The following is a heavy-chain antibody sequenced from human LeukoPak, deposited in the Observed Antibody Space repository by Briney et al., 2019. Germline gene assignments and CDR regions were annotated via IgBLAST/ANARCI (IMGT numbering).Heavy chain of an antibody. D-gene: IGHD2-15*01. CDR2: FDPGDAET. V-gene: IGHV1-24*01. J-gene: IGHJ4*02. Sequence: ASVKVSCKVSGYTPAELSMHWVRQSPGKGLEWMGGFDPGDAETIYSQKFQGRVIMTEDTSTDTASMELSGLTSEDTAIYYCATETPPSGSFFLYFGAWGQGTLVTVSS. CDR3: ATETPPSGSFFLYFGA. CDR1: GYTPAELS.